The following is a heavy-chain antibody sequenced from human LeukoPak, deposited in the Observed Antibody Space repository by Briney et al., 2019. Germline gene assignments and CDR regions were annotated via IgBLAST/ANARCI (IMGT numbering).Heavy chain of an antibody. Sequence: GGSLRLSCAASGFTVSSNCMNWVRQAPGKGLEWLSVIYSGGGTYYADSVKGRFAISVDNSKNALDLQMNSLRAEDTAVYYCARDRGLLTTRFYFDYWGQGTLVTVSS. CDR3: ARDRGLLTTRFYFDY. J-gene: IGHJ4*02. CDR2: IYSGGGT. CDR1: GFTVSSNC. V-gene: IGHV3-66*01. D-gene: IGHD1-1*01.